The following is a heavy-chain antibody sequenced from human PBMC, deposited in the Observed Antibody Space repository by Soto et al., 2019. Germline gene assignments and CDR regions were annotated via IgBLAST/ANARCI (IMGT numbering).Heavy chain of an antibody. D-gene: IGHD3-10*01. J-gene: IGHJ4*02. CDR2: ISGSGGAT. CDR3: VKDQVVEGQYYGSSEFFF. V-gene: IGHV3-23*01. CDR1: GFTFTSFA. Sequence: GGSLRLSCAASGFTFTSFAVSWVRQAPGKGLEWVSAISGSGGATYYADSVKGRFTVSRDNSKSTLYLQMNSLRRDDTAVYYCVKDQVVEGQYYGSSEFFFWGRGTLVTVSS.